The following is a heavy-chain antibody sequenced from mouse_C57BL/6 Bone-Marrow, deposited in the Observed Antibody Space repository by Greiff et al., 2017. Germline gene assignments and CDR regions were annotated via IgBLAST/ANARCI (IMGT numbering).Heavy chain of an antibody. D-gene: IGHD1-1*01. Sequence: QVQLKQSGPGLVQPSQSLSITCTVSGFSFTSYGVHWVRQSPGKGLEWLGVIWRGGSTDYNAAFMSRLSITKDNSKSHVFFKMNSLQADDTAIYYCAKTTLSGSSPLYCDVWGTGTTVTVSS. V-gene: IGHV2-5*01. J-gene: IGHJ1*03. CDR1: GFSFTSYG. CDR2: IWRGGST. CDR3: AKTTLSGSSPLYCDV.